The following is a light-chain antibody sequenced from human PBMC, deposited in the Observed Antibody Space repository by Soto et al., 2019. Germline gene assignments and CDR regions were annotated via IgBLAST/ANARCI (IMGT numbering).Light chain of an antibody. Sequence: DIQMTQSPSSLSASVGDRVTITCRSSQSINNFLNWYQQKPGKAPNLLIYDASSLQSAVPSRFSGSGSGPDFTHTISSLQPEDFATYYCQQSSSTPWTFGLGTKVEVK. CDR3: QQSSSTPWT. CDR1: QSINNF. CDR2: DAS. V-gene: IGKV1-39*01. J-gene: IGKJ1*01.